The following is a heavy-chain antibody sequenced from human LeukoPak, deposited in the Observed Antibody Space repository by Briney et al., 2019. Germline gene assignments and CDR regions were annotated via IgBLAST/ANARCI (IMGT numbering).Heavy chain of an antibody. J-gene: IGHJ6*02. CDR1: GFTFSSYD. Sequence: GGSLRLSCAASGFTFSSYDMHWVRQAPGKGLEWVAVISYDGSNKYNADSVKGRFTISRDNSKNTVYLQMNSLRAEDTAVYYCAKVRYSSSYYYGMDVWGQGTTVTVSS. D-gene: IGHD6-13*01. CDR2: ISYDGSNK. CDR3: AKVRYSSSYYYGMDV. V-gene: IGHV3-30*18.